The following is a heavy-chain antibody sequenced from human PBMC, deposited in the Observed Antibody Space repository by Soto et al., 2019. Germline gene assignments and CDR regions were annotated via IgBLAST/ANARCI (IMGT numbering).Heavy chain of an antibody. CDR2: IYWDDDK. CDR3: AHRHYDMLTAYSGGYFDL. Sequence: QITLKESGPTLVKPTQTLTLTCTFSGFSLSSSGVGVGWISQPQGTALEWLSLIYWDDDKRYSPSLKSRLTITKATYKNQVVLTMTNQEPVDPATYYCAHRHYDMLTAYSGGYFDLWGRGTLLTVSS. D-gene: IGHD3-9*01. CDR1: GFSLSSSGVG. V-gene: IGHV2-5*02. J-gene: IGHJ2*01.